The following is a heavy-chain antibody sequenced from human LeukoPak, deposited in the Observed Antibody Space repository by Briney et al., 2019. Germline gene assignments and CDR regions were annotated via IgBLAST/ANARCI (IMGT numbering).Heavy chain of an antibody. CDR2: IPYDGSNK. CDR1: GFTFSSYG. V-gene: IGHV3-30*03. D-gene: IGHD6-6*01. Sequence: GGSLRLSCAASGFTFSSYGMHWVRQAPGKGLEWVAVIPYDGSNKYYADSVKGRFTISRDNSKNTLYLQMNSLRAEDTAVYYCARERGRLIAARHGMDVWGQGTTVTVSS. CDR3: ARERGRLIAARHGMDV. J-gene: IGHJ6*02.